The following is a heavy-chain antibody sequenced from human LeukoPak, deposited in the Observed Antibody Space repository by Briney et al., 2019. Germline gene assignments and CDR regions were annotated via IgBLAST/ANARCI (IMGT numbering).Heavy chain of an antibody. CDR1: GYTFTSYY. CDR2: INPSGGST. D-gene: IGHD3-22*01. CDR3: ARGYDSSGYYPRNFDY. Sequence: ASVKVSCKASGYTFTSYYMHWVRQAPGQGLEWMGIINPSGGSTSYAQKFQGRVTITRDTSTSTVYMELSSLRSEDTAVYYCARGYDSSGYYPRNFDYWGQGTLVTVSP. V-gene: IGHV1-46*01. J-gene: IGHJ4*02.